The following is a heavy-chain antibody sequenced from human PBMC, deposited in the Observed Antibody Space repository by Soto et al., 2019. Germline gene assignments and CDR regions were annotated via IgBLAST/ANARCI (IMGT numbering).Heavy chain of an antibody. CDR1: GSTFSSYW. Sequence: PGGSLSPSCAASGSTFSSYWMHWVRQAPGKGLVWVSRINSDGSSTSYADSVKGRFTISRDNAKNTLYLQMNSLRAEDTAVYYCARDRAAAVYYNWFDPWGQGTLVTVSS. CDR2: INSDGSST. J-gene: IGHJ5*02. D-gene: IGHD6-13*01. V-gene: IGHV3-74*01. CDR3: ARDRAAAVYYNWFDP.